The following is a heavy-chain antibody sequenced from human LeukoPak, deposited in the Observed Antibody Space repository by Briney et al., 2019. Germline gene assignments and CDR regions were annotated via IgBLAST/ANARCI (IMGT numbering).Heavy chain of an antibody. D-gene: IGHD3-9*01. J-gene: IGHJ4*02. CDR1: GFTFSNYA. CDR2: ITGSGGNT. V-gene: IGHV3-23*01. CDR3: AKWGDYDVLTGYYVSDY. Sequence: GGSLRLSCAASGFTFSNYAMSWVRQAPGKGLEWVSAITGSGGNTYYADSVEGRFTISRDNSKNTVLLQMNSLRAEDTAVYYCAKWGDYDVLTGYYVSDYWGQGTLVTVSS.